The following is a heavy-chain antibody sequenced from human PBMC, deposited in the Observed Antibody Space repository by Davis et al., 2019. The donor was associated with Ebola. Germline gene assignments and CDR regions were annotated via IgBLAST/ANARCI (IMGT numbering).Heavy chain of an antibody. CDR3: ARNFDRTTVTKYGLDDY. CDR1: GYTFTSYG. Sequence: ASVKVSCKASGYTFTSYGISWVRQAPGQGLEWMGWISAYNGNTNYAQKFQGRVTMTTDTSTSTAYMELRSLRSDDTAVYYCARNFDRTTVTKYGLDDYWGQGTLVTVSS. D-gene: IGHD4-17*01. V-gene: IGHV1-18*01. CDR2: ISAYNGNT. J-gene: IGHJ4*02.